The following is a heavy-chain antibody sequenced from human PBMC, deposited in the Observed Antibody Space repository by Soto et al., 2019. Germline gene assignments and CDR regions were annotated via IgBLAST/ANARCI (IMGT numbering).Heavy chain of an antibody. D-gene: IGHD6-19*01. J-gene: IGHJ6*02. CDR2: ISWDGGST. CDR3: AKDMSIGRSSGWFLSYYYYYGMDV. CDR1: GFTFDDYT. V-gene: IGHV3-43*01. Sequence: GGSLRLSCAASGFTFDDYTMHWVRQAPGKGLEWVSLISWDGGSTYYADSVKGRFTISRDNSKNSLYLQMNSLRTEDTALYYCAKDMSIGRSSGWFLSYYYYYGMDVWGQGTTVTVSS.